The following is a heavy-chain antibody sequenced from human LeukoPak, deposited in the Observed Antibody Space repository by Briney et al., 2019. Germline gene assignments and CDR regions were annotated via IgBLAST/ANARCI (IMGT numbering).Heavy chain of an antibody. CDR1: GGSISSGGYS. J-gene: IGHJ3*02. CDR3: ARGPPPSDAFDI. V-gene: IGHV4-30-2*01. Sequence: SQTLSLTCAVSGGSISSGGYSWSWIRQPPGKGLEWIGYIYHSGSTYYNPSLKSRVTISVDTSKNQFSLKLSSVTAADTAVYYCARGPPPSDAFDIWGQGTMVTVSS. CDR2: IYHSGST.